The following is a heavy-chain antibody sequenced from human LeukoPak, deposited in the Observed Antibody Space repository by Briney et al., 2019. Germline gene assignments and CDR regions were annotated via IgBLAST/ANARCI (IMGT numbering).Heavy chain of an antibody. D-gene: IGHD3-9*01. J-gene: IGHJ4*02. Sequence: GGSLRLSCAASGSTLSSFGMSWVRQAPGKGLEWVSAISGSSGRTYYADAVKGRFTVSRDISKNTVSLQMNRLRADDTAMYHCAKDRFYDILTGYPDYWGQGTPVTVSS. V-gene: IGHV3-23*01. CDR1: GSTLSSFG. CDR2: ISGSSGRT. CDR3: AKDRFYDILTGYPDY.